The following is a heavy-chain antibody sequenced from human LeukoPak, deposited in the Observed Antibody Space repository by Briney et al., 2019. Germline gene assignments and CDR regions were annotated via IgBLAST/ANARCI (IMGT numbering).Heavy chain of an antibody. Sequence: GASVKVSCKASGYTFTGYYMHWVRQAPGQGLEWMGWINPNSGGTNYAQKLQGRVTMTSNTSISKAYMELSRLRSDDTAVYYCARGGYSGYDYYYYGMDVWGQGTTVTVSS. D-gene: IGHD5-12*01. CDR1: GYTFTGYY. CDR2: INPNSGGT. V-gene: IGHV1-2*02. J-gene: IGHJ6*02. CDR3: ARGGYSGYDYYYYGMDV.